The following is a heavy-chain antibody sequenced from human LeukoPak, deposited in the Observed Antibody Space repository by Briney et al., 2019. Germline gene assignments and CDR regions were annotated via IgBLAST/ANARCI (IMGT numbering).Heavy chain of an antibody. J-gene: IGHJ4*02. CDR3: ARDTHYYDSSGYSDFDY. Sequence: ASVKVSCKASGYTFTSYGISWVRQAPGQGLEWMGWISAYNGNTNYAQKLQGRVTMTTDTSTSTAYMELRSLRSDDTAVYYCARDTHYYDSSGYSDFDYWGQGTLVTVSS. D-gene: IGHD3-22*01. V-gene: IGHV1-18*01. CDR1: GYTFTSYG. CDR2: ISAYNGNT.